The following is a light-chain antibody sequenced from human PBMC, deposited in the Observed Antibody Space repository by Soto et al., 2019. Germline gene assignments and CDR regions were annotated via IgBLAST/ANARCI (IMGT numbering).Light chain of an antibody. CDR3: QSYDNSLSGVV. CDR1: GSNIAEGYG. V-gene: IGLV1-40*01. Sequence: QSVLTQPPSVSGAPGQTVTISCSGSGSNIAEGYGAHWYQQLPGRAPKLLIYGDNNRPSGVPDRFSGSKSGTSASLAITGLQAEDEADYYCQSYDNSLSGVVFGGGTQLTVL. J-gene: IGLJ2*01. CDR2: GDN.